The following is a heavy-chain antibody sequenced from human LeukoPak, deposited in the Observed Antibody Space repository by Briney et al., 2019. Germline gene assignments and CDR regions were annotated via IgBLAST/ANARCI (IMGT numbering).Heavy chain of an antibody. CDR1: GGSISSGGYY. J-gene: IGHJ4*02. D-gene: IGHD3-16*01. CDR2: IYYSGST. V-gene: IGHV4-31*03. Sequence: PQTLSLTCTVSGGSISSGGYYWSWIRQHPGKGLEWIGYIYYSGSTYYNPSLKSRVTISVDTSKNQFSLKLSSVTAADTAVYYCARGGGGNFDYWGQGTLVTVSS. CDR3: ARGGGGNFDY.